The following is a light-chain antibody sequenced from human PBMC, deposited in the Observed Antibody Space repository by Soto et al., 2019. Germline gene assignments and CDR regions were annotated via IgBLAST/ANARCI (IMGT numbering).Light chain of an antibody. J-gene: IGKJ1*01. CDR1: QSVSNN. V-gene: IGKV3-15*01. CDR2: GAS. Sequence: ESGLTQSTATLSVSPGERATLSCRASQSVSNNLAWYQQKPGQAPRLLIYGASTRATGIPARFSGSGSGTEFTLTISSLQSEDFAVYYCQQSNDWWTFGQGTKVDI. CDR3: QQSNDWWT.